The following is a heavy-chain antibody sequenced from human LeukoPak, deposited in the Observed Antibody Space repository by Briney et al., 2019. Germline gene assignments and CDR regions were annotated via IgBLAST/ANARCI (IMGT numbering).Heavy chain of an antibody. Sequence: SETLSLTCTVSGYSISSGYYWGWIRQPPGKGLEWIGSIYYSGSTYYNPSLKSRVTISVDTSKNQFSLKLSSVTAADTAVYYCARDTVGSGSYYVYPYWGQGTLVTVSS. CDR2: IYYSGST. J-gene: IGHJ4*02. D-gene: IGHD1-26*01. CDR1: GYSISSGYY. V-gene: IGHV4-38-2*02. CDR3: ARDTVGSGSYYVYPY.